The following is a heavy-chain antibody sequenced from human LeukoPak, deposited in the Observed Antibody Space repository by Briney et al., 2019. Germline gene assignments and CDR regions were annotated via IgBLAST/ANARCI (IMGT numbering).Heavy chain of an antibody. CDR1: GYXFTSYS. CDR2: ISAYNGNT. Sequence: ASVKVSCKASGYXFTSYSMSWVRQAPGQGLEWMGWISAYNGNTIYAQKVKGRVTMTTDTSTSTAYMELRSLKSDDTAVYYCARASYCSGGSCYSDYWGQGTLVTVSS. CDR3: ARASYCSGGSCYSDY. J-gene: IGHJ4*02. V-gene: IGHV1-18*01. D-gene: IGHD2-15*01.